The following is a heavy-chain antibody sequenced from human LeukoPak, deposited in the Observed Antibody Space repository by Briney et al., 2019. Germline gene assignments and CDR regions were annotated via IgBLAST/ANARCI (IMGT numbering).Heavy chain of an antibody. V-gene: IGHV4-4*07. CDR2: IYTSGST. CDR3: ARIGKEDYYYYYGMDV. J-gene: IGHJ6*02. Sequence: SETLSLTCTVSGGSISSYYWSWIRQPAGKGLEWIGRIYTSGSTNYNPSLKSRVTMSVDTSKNQFSLKLSSVTAADTAVYYCARIGKEDYYYYYGMDVWGQGTTVTVSS. CDR1: GGSISSYY.